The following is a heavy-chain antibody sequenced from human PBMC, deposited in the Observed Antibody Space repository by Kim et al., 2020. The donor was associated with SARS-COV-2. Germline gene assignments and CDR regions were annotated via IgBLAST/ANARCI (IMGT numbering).Heavy chain of an antibody. V-gene: IGHV1-18*01. Sequence: ASVNVSCKTSGPASTTYGVTWVRQAPGQGLEWMGWITTLTGNPHYAQKFQGRVTMTTDASKTTAYMELRGLRSDDTAVYYCAGGAGATMFNDWGQGSLVTVSS. J-gene: IGHJ4*02. CDR2: ITTLTGNP. CDR1: GPASTTYG. CDR3: AGGAGATMFND. D-gene: IGHD1-26*01.